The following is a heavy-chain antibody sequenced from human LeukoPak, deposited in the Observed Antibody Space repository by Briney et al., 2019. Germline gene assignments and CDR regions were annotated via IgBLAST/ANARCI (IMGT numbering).Heavy chain of an antibody. V-gene: IGHV4-59*12. Sequence: SETLSLTCTVSGGSISSYYWSWIRQPPGKGLEWIGYIYYSGSTNYNPSLKSRVTISVDTSKNQFSLKLSSVTAADTAVYYCARSYSGDYWGQGTLVTVSS. CDR2: IYYSGST. CDR3: ARSYSGDY. J-gene: IGHJ4*02. D-gene: IGHD2-15*01. CDR1: GGSISSYY.